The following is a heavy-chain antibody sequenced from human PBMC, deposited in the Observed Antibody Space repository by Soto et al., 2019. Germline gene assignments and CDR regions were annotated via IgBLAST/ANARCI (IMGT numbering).Heavy chain of an antibody. D-gene: IGHD3-10*01. Sequence: ASVKVSCKASGYTFTTYGISWVRQAPGQGLEWMGWISAYNGDTKSAQKVQGRVTMTTDTSTSTAYMELRSLRSDDTAVYYCARDRSHYASKDHWGQGTLVTVSS. V-gene: IGHV1-18*01. CDR1: GYTFTTYG. J-gene: IGHJ1*01. CDR3: ARDRSHYASKDH. CDR2: ISAYNGDT.